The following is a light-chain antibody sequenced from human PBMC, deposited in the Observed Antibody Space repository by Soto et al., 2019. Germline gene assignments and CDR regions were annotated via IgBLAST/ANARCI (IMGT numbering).Light chain of an antibody. CDR2: DAS. J-gene: IGKJ1*01. CDR3: QQYNSYAWT. Sequence: DIQMTQSPSTLSASVGDRVTITCRASQSISNLLAWYQQKPGKAPKLLIYDASTLESGVPSRFSGSGSGTEFTLTISTLQPDDFATYYCQQYNSYAWTFGQGTKVEI. CDR1: QSISNL. V-gene: IGKV1-5*01.